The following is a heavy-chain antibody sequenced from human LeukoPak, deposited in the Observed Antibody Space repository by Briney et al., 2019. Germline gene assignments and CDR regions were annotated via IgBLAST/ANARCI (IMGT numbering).Heavy chain of an antibody. J-gene: IGHJ4*02. D-gene: IGHD3-10*01. V-gene: IGHV4-34*01. Sequence: MPSETLSPTCAVYGGSFSGYYWSWIRQPPGKGLEWIGEINHSGSTNYNPSLKSRVTISVDTSKNQFSLKLSSVTAADTAVYYCARVERGRTSISMVRGARDGRNPLPKNGEYFDYWGQGTLVTVSS. CDR1: GGSFSGYY. CDR3: ARVERGRTSISMVRGARDGRNPLPKNGEYFDY. CDR2: INHSGST.